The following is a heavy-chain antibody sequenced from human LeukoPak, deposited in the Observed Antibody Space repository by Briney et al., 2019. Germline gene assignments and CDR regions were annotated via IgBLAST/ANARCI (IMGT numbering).Heavy chain of an antibody. CDR2: IYYSGST. D-gene: IGHD2-21*02. Sequence: SQTLSLTCTVSGDSISSGGYYRSWIRQHPGKGLEWIGYIYYSGSTYYNPSLKSRVTISVDTSKNQFSLKLSSVTAADTAVYYCARVRLEAYCGGDCPEYFQHWGQGTLVTVSS. CDR3: ARVRLEAYCGGDCPEYFQH. J-gene: IGHJ1*01. V-gene: IGHV4-31*03. CDR1: GDSISSGGYY.